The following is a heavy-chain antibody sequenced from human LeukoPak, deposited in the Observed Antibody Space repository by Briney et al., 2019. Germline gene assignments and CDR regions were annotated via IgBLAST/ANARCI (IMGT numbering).Heavy chain of an antibody. D-gene: IGHD3-10*01. V-gene: IGHV4-34*01. J-gene: IGHJ2*01. Sequence: SETLSLTCAVYGGSFSGYYWSWIRQPPGKGLEWIGEINHSGSTNYNPSLKSRVTISVDTSKNQFSLKLSSVTAADTAVYYCASYGAARGYFDLWGRGTLVTVSS. CDR2: INHSGST. CDR3: ASYGAARGYFDL. CDR1: GGSFSGYY.